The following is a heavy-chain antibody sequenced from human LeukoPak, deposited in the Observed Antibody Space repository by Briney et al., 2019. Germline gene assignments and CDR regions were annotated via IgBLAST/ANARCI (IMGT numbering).Heavy chain of an antibody. CDR3: ARGVVVVPAANHYDY. Sequence: APVKLSCKAFEYTFTGYYMHWFRQPPGQGLEWMGWINPNSGGTNYAQKFQGRVTMTRETSISTAYMELSRLRSDDTAVYYCARGVVVVPAANHYDYWGQGTLVTVSS. D-gene: IGHD2-2*01. J-gene: IGHJ4*02. CDR1: EYTFTGYY. V-gene: IGHV1-2*02. CDR2: INPNSGGT.